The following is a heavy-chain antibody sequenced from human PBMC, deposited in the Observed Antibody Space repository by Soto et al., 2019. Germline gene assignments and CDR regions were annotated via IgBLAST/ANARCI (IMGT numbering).Heavy chain of an antibody. CDR2: IYFRGNT. D-gene: IGHD3-22*01. J-gene: IGHJ3*02. CDR3: AREGGSYDSGGYLIRGAFDI. Sequence: TLSLTCSVSGDSISRIDYYWTWIRQHPEKGLEWIGNIYFRGNTYYSPSLESRLTISVDASKNQFSLKLTSVTAADTAVYYCAREGGSYDSGGYLIRGAFDIWGQGTMVTVS. V-gene: IGHV4-31*03. CDR1: GDSISRIDYY.